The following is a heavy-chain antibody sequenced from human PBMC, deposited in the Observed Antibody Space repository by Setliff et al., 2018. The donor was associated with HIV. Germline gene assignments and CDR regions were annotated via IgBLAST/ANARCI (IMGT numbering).Heavy chain of an antibody. Sequence: ASVKVSCKASGYTFTGYYMRWVRQAPGQGLEWMGRINPHSGVTNYAQKFQGRVTMTRDTSIATAYMDLSRLTSDDTAVYYCAKDSDFGGTTNWFDPWGQGTLVTVSS. D-gene: IGHD3-10*01. CDR3: AKDSDFGGTTNWFDP. CDR1: GYTFTGYY. CDR2: INPHSGVT. J-gene: IGHJ5*02. V-gene: IGHV1-2*06.